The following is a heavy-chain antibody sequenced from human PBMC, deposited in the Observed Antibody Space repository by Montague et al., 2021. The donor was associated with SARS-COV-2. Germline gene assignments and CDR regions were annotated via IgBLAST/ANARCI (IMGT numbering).Heavy chain of an antibody. CDR1: GFTFSSYA. Sequence: SLRLSLAASGFTFSSYAMHWVRQAPGKGLKWVAVISYDGSNKYYADSVKGRFTISRDNSKNTLYLQMNSLRAEDTAVYYCARSAWGGYRDAFDIWGQGTMVTVSS. J-gene: IGHJ3*02. CDR2: ISYDGSNK. V-gene: IGHV3-30-3*01. D-gene: IGHD3-16*02. CDR3: ARSAWGGYRDAFDI.